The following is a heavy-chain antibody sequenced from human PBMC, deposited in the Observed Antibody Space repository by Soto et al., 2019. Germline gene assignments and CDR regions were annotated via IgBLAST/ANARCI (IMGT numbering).Heavy chain of an antibody. D-gene: IGHD3-22*01. Sequence: ASVKVSCKASGYTFTGYYMHWVRQAPGQGLEWMGWINPNSGGTNYAQRFQGRVTMTRDTSISTAYMELSRLRSDDTAVYYCASLGYYDSSGYWPFDYWGQGTLVTVSS. CDR2: INPNSGGT. J-gene: IGHJ4*02. CDR1: GYTFTGYY. CDR3: ASLGYYDSSGYWPFDY. V-gene: IGHV1-2*02.